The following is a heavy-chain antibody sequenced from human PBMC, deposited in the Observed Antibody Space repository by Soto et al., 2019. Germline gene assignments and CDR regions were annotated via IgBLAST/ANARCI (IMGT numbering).Heavy chain of an antibody. Sequence: SETLSLTCAVYGGSFSGYYWSWIRQPPGKGLEWIGEINHSGSTNYNPSLKSRVTISVDTSKNQFSLKLSSVTAADTAVYYCARVVGIAAAGRNNSFDPWGQGTRVTVSA. CDR2: INHSGST. V-gene: IGHV4-34*01. CDR3: ARVVGIAAAGRNNSFDP. J-gene: IGHJ5*02. CDR1: GGSFSGYY. D-gene: IGHD6-13*01.